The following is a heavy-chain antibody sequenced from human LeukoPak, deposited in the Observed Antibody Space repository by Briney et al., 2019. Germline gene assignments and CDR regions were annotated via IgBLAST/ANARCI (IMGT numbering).Heavy chain of an antibody. V-gene: IGHV3-66*01. CDR1: GFTVSSNY. Sequence: GGSLRLSCAASGFTVSSNYMSWVRQAPGKGLEWVSVIYSGGSTYYADSVKVRFTISRDNSKNTLYLQMNSLRAEDTSVYYCARSGSYYDDAFDIWGQGTMVTVSS. CDR2: IYSGGST. CDR3: ARSGSYYDDAFDI. D-gene: IGHD1-26*01. J-gene: IGHJ3*02.